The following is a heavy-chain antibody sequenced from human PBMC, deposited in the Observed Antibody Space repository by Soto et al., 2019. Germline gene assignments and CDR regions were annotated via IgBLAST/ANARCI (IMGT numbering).Heavy chain of an antibody. D-gene: IGHD6-19*01. CDR1: GFSLSTSRVG. CDR3: ANSPNLGSSGSVRWFDP. Sequence: GPTMVNPKQTLTITCTFSGFSLSTSRVGLGWIRRPPAKALECLALIYWDDDKRYSPSLKSRLTITKDTSKNQVVLTMTNMDPVDTATYYCANSPNLGSSGSVRWFDPWGQGTLVTVSS. J-gene: IGHJ5*02. V-gene: IGHV2-5*02. CDR2: IYWDDDK.